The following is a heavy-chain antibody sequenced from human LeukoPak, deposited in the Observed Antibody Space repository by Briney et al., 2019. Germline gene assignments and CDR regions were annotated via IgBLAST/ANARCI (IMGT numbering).Heavy chain of an antibody. D-gene: IGHD1-26*01. J-gene: IGHJ6*03. V-gene: IGHV3-21*04. CDR3: ARIDIVGGYYMDV. CDR1: GFTFSSYN. Sequence: SGGSLRLSCTASGFTFSSYNMNWVRQAPGKGLEWVSSISSFSSYIYYADSVKGRFTISRDNAKNSLYLQMNSLRAEDTAVYYCARIDIVGGYYMDVWGKGTTVTISS. CDR2: ISSFSSYI.